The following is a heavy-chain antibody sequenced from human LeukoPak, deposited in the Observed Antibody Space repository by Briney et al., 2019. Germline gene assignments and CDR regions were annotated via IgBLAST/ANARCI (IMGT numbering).Heavy chain of an antibody. CDR3: AKDLVPRGGSYFPGFDY. V-gene: IGHV3-30*18. J-gene: IGHJ4*02. D-gene: IGHD1-26*01. CDR1: GFTFSSYG. CDR2: ISYDGSNK. Sequence: GRSLRLSCAASGFTFSSYGMHWVRQAPGKGLEWVAVISYDGSNKYYADSVKGRFTISRDNSKNTLYLQMNSLRAEDTAVYYCAKDLVPRGGSYFPGFDYWGQGTLVIVSS.